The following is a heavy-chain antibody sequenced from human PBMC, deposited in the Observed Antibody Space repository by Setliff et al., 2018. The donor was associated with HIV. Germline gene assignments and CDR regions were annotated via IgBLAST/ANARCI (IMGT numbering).Heavy chain of an antibody. V-gene: IGHV1-3*01. J-gene: IGHJ6*02. CDR1: GYTFSTYA. D-gene: IGHD3-10*01. CDR2: INAGNGKT. CDR3: AREQVGFGPPRGMDV. Sequence: ASVKVSCKASGYTFSTYAMHWVRQAPGQRLGWMGWINAGNGKTKYSQKFQGRVTIMRDTSASTAYMELSSPRSEDTAVYYCAREQVGFGPPRGMDVWGQGTTVTVSS.